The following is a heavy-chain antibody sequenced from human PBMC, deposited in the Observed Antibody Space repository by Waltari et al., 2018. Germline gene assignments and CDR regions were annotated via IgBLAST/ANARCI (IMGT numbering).Heavy chain of an antibody. J-gene: IGHJ4*02. D-gene: IGHD3-22*01. CDR2: ITPIFATA. CDR3: ARDGHYYDSSGFYYVNSAFDY. CDR1: GGSFSSYV. Sequence: QVQLVQSGAEVKKPGSSVKVSCKASGGSFSSYVISWVRQPAGQGLEWMGGITPIFATANYAQKFQDRVTITADESTSTAYMELTSLRSEDTAVYYCARDGHYYDSSGFYYVNSAFDYWGQGTLVTVSS. V-gene: IGHV1-69*01.